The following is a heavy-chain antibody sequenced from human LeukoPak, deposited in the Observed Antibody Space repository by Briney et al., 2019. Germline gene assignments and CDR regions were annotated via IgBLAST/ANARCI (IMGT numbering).Heavy chain of an antibody. CDR2: ISWKSGSI. Sequence: GGSLRLSCAASGFTFDDYAMHWVRQAPGKGLEWVSGISWKSGSIGYADSVKGRFTISRDNAKNSLYLQMNSLRAEDTAVYYCATYSSLNRREFQYWGQGTLLTVSS. J-gene: IGHJ1*01. CDR3: ATYSSLNRREFQY. CDR1: GFTFDDYA. V-gene: IGHV3-9*01. D-gene: IGHD3-22*01.